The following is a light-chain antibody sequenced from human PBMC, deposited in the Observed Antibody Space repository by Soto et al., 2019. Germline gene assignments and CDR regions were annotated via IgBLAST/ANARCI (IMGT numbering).Light chain of an antibody. CDR1: QRVSSY. CDR2: DAS. J-gene: IGKJ4*01. Sequence: EIVLTQSPATLSLSPGERATLSCRASQRVSSYLAWYQQKPGRAPRLLIYDASNSATGIPARFSGSGSGTDFTLTISSLEPEDFAVYYCQQRSNWLTFGGGTKVEIK. V-gene: IGKV3-11*01. CDR3: QQRSNWLT.